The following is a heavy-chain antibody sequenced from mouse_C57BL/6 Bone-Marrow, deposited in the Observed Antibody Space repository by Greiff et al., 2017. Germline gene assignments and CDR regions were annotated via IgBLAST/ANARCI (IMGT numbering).Heavy chain of an antibody. J-gene: IGHJ3*01. Sequence: QVQLQQSGAELARPGASVKLSCKASGYTFTSYGISWVKQRTGKGLEWIGEIYPRGGNTYYNEKFKGKATLTSDKSSSTAYIELRSLTYEDSAVYFCARNDCGWVAYWGQGTRVTVSA. CDR2: IYPRGGNT. CDR3: ARNDCGWVAY. CDR1: GYTFTSYG. V-gene: IGHV1-81*01. D-gene: IGHD2-4*01.